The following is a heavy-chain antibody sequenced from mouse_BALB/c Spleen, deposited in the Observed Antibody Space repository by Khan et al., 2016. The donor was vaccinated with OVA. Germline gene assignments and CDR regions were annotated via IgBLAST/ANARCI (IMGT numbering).Heavy chain of an antibody. D-gene: IGHD4-1*01. CDR1: GFSFSSYS. CDR2: ISSGGDYT. V-gene: IGHV5-6*01. CDR3: ASHLTGSFAY. Sequence: EVELVESGGDLVRPGGSLKLSCAASGFSFSSYSMSWVRQTPDKRLEWVATISSGGDYTYYPDNVKGRFTISRDNAKNTLYLHMSSLKSEDTAIYSCASHLTGSFAYWGQGTLVTVSA. J-gene: IGHJ3*01.